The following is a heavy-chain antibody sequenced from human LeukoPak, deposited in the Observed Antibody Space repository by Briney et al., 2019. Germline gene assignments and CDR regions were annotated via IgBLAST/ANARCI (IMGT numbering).Heavy chain of an antibody. Sequence: SETLSLTCAVYGGSFSGYYWSWIRQPPGKGLEWIGEINHSGSTNYNPSLKSRVTISVDTSKNQFSLKLSSVTAADTAVYYCARGRRGSSSSGSGTDFDYWGQGTLVTVSS. V-gene: IGHV4-34*01. CDR3: ARGRRGSSSSGSGTDFDY. CDR2: INHSGST. J-gene: IGHJ4*02. CDR1: GGSFSGYY. D-gene: IGHD6-6*01.